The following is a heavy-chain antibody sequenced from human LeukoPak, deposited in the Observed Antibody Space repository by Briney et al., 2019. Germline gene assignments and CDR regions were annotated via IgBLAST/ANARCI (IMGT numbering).Heavy chain of an antibody. V-gene: IGHV3-21*01. CDR1: GVTFSSYS. D-gene: IGHD3-3*01. Sequence: GGSLRLSCAASGVTFSSYSMNWVRQAPGKGLEWVSSISSSSSYIYYADSVKGRFTISRDNAKNSLYLQMNSLRAEDTAVYYCASHLTYYDFWSGYYPTGMDVWGKGTTVTVSS. CDR2: ISSSSSYI. J-gene: IGHJ6*03. CDR3: ASHLTYYDFWSGYYPTGMDV.